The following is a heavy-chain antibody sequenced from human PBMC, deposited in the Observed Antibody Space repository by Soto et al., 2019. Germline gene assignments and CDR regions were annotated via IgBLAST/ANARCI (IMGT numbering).Heavy chain of an antibody. CDR1: GGSISSYH. D-gene: IGHD6-13*01. J-gene: IGHJ5*02. V-gene: IGHV4-59*12. CDR2: IYYSGST. Sequence: SETLSLTCTVSGGSISSYHWSWIRQPPGKGLEWIGYIYYSGSTDYNPSLKSRVTISVDTSKNQFSLKLSSVTAADTAVYYCARAGMASNWFDPWGQGTLVTVSS. CDR3: ARAGMASNWFDP.